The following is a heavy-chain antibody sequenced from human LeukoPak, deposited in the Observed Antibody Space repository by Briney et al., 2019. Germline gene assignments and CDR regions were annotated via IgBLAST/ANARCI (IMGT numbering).Heavy chain of an antibody. Sequence: SGGSLRLSCAASGFTFDDYGMSWVRLAPGKGLEWVSGINWNGESTGYADSVRGRFTISRDNAKNSLYLQMNSLRAEDTAVYYCARDNIYYDGSGYYRHTFDYWGQGTLVTVSS. CDR1: GFTFDDYG. J-gene: IGHJ4*02. V-gene: IGHV3-20*04. CDR3: ARDNIYYDGSGYYRHTFDY. D-gene: IGHD3-22*01. CDR2: INWNGEST.